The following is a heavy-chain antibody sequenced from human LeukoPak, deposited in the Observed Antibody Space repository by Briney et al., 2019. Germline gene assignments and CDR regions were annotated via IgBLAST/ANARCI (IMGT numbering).Heavy chain of an antibody. D-gene: IGHD5-24*01. CDR2: ISYDGSNK. CDR1: GFTFSSYP. Sequence: PGRSLRLSCAASGFTFSSYPMHWVRQAPGKGLEWVTIISYDGSNKYYADSVKGRFTISRDISKNTLYLQMNSLRAEDTAVYYCARATWARSGLDYFDYWGQGTLVTVSS. J-gene: IGHJ4*02. CDR3: ARATWARSGLDYFDY. V-gene: IGHV3-30-3*01.